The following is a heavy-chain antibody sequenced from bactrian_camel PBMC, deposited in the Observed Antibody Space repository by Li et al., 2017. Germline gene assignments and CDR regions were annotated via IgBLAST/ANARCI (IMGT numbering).Heavy chain of an antibody. D-gene: IGHD3*01. J-gene: IGHJ4*01. CDR1: GDILGRNC. Sequence: DVQLVESGGGSVQAGSSLKLSCTAAGDILGRNCMAWFRQAPGKEREGVAAIATYGSSTSYADSVKGRFTISQDTAKNTVYLQMNSLKPEDTAMYYCAAGGRDCYSGPLIGDKYKYWGQGTQVTVS. V-gene: IGHV3S40*01. CDR2: IATYGSST. CDR3: AAGGRDCYSGPLIGDKYKY.